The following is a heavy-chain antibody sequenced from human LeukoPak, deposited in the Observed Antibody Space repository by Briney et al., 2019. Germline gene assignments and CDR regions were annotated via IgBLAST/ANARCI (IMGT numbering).Heavy chain of an antibody. CDR1: GYSISSGYY. V-gene: IGHV4-38-2*02. D-gene: IGHD6-19*01. J-gene: IGHJ4*02. CDR2: IYHSGST. Sequence: PSETLSLTCTVSGYSISSGYYWGWIRQPPGKGPEWIGSIYHSGSTYYNPSLKSRVTISVDTSKNQFSLKLSSVTAADTAVYYCARGGYSSGWYATYWGQGTLVTVSS. CDR3: ARGGYSSGWYATY.